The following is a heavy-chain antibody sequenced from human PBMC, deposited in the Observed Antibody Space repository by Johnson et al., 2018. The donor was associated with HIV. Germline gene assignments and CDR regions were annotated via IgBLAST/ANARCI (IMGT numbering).Heavy chain of an antibody. CDR3: TTEGDAFDI. Sequence: EVQLVESGGGLVKPGGSLRLSCRASGFPFSNAWMNWVRQAPGKGLEWVGRLKSRADGGTTDYAVSMKDRFTILRDDSKNTLYLQMSSLRTEDAGVYYCTTEGDAFDIWGQGTMVTVSS. CDR1: GFPFSNAW. CDR2: LKSRADGGTT. J-gene: IGHJ3*02. V-gene: IGHV3-15*01.